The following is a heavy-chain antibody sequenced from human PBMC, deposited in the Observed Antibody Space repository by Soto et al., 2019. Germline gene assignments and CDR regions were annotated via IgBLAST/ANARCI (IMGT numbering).Heavy chain of an antibody. Sequence: SETLSLTCTVNGWSFSPDWWTWIRQTPGKGLEWIGEISHSGSANYNPSLKSRVTLSVDMSKNQFSLTLSSMTAADTAVYYCARGGDWRLDSWGQGTLVTVSS. CDR3: ARGGDWRLDS. CDR2: ISHSGSA. J-gene: IGHJ4*02. CDR1: GWSFSPDW. D-gene: IGHD1-1*01. V-gene: IGHV4-34*01.